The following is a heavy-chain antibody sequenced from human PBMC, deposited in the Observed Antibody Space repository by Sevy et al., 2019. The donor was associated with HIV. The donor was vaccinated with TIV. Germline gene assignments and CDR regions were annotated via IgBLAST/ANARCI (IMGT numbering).Heavy chain of an antibody. CDR2: ISSRTGYT. CDR3: ARGGILTGYYSWLEY. V-gene: IGHV3-11*06. J-gene: IGHJ4*02. Sequence: GGSLRLSCAASGFTFSDHYMSWIRQAPGKGLEWISYISSRTGYTNYAESVKGRFTISRDDAKNSVYLQMNSLRAEDTAVYYCARGGILTGYYSWLEYWGQGTLVTVSS. D-gene: IGHD3-9*01. CDR1: GFTFSDHY.